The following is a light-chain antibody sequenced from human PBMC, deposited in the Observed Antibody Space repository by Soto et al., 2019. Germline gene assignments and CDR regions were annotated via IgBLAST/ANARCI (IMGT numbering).Light chain of an antibody. V-gene: IGKV1-5*01. J-gene: IGKJ1*01. CDR3: QQYNSYSWT. CDR1: QSISSW. Sequence: DITMTQSPSTLSASVGDRVTITCRASQSISSWLAWYQQKPGKAPKLLIYDASSLESGVPSRFSGSGSGTEFTLTISSLQPDDFATYYCQQYNSYSWTFGQGTKV. CDR2: DAS.